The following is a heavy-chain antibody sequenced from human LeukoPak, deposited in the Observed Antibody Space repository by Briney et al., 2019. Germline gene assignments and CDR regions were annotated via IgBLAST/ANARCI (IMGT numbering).Heavy chain of an antibody. D-gene: IGHD3-10*01. V-gene: IGHV3-15*01. CDR1: GFTFSNAW. J-gene: IGHJ4*02. CDR2: VKSKTDGGTT. Sequence: GGSLRLSCAASGFTFSNAWMSWVRQAPGKGLEWVGCVKSKTDGGTTDYAAPVKGRFTISRDDSKNTLYLQMNSLKTEDTAVYYCTKDAVLLSFGELKPVNAWGQGTLVTVSS. CDR3: TKDAVLLSFGELKPVNA.